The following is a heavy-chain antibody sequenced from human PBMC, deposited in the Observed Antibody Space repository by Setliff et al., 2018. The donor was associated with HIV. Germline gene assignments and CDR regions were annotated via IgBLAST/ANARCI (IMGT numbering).Heavy chain of an antibody. D-gene: IGHD3-16*01. V-gene: IGHV4-59*11. Sequence: SETLSLTCTVSGGSISSHYWSWIRQPPGKGLEWIGSIYYSGSTNCNPSLKSRVTISVDTSKNQFSLKLSSVTAADTAVYYCAIQKAMTPRGERYYFDYWGQGTLVTVSS. CDR3: AIQKAMTPRGERYYFDY. CDR1: GGSISSHY. CDR2: IYYSGST. J-gene: IGHJ4*02.